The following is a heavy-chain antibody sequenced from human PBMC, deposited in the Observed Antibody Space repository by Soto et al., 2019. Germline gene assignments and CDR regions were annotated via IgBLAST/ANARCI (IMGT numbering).Heavy chain of an antibody. D-gene: IGHD1-1*01. CDR1: GFMFSNHG. J-gene: IGHJ4*02. Sequence: QVQLVESGGGVVQPGRSLRLSCAASGFMFSNHGMHWVRQAPGKGLEWVAVIWSDGNNRYYADSVKGRFTISRDNSKNTVYLQMNSLRAEDTAVYYCVRGDNWNDEASDYCGQGTLVTVSS. CDR3: VRGDNWNDEASDY. V-gene: IGHV3-33*01. CDR2: IWSDGNNR.